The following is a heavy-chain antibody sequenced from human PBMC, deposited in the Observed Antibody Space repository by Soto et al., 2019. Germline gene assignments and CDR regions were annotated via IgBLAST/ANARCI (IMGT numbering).Heavy chain of an antibody. V-gene: IGHV4-34*01. J-gene: IGHJ6*02. D-gene: IGHD3-10*01. CDR2: INHSGST. Sequence: SETLSLTCADYGGSFSAYYWSWIRQPPGKGLEWIGEINHSGSTNYNPSLKSRVTISVDTSKNQFSLKLSSVTAADTAVYYCARGGSVRGVSYYYYYYGMDVWGQGTTVS. CDR3: ARGGSVRGVSYYYYYYGMDV. CDR1: GGSFSAYY.